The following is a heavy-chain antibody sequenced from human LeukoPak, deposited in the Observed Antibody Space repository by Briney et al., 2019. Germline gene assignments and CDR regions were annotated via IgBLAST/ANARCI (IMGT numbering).Heavy chain of an antibody. J-gene: IGHJ4*02. CDR2: IYHSGST. CDR1: GGSFSGYY. CDR3: ARGRTYYDILTDLDY. V-gene: IGHV4-34*01. Sequence: SETLSLTCAVYGGSFSGYYWSWIRQPPGKGLEWIGYIYHSGSTYYNPSLKSRVTISVDRSKNQFSLKLSSVTAADTAVYYCARGRTYYDILTDLDYWAREPWSPSPQ. D-gene: IGHD3-9*01.